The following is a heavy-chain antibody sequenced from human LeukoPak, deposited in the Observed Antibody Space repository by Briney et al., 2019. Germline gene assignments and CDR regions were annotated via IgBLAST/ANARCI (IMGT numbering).Heavy chain of an antibody. CDR3: AREVAAGSFDY. CDR2: INPNSGGT. CDR1: GYTFTGYY. V-gene: IGHV1-2*02. D-gene: IGHD6-13*01. J-gene: IGHJ4*02. Sequence: GASVTVSCKASGYTFTGYYMHWVRQAPEQGLEWMGWINPNSGGTNYAQKFQGRVTMTRDTSISTAYMELSRLRSDDTAVYYCAREVAAGSFDYWGQGTLVTVSS.